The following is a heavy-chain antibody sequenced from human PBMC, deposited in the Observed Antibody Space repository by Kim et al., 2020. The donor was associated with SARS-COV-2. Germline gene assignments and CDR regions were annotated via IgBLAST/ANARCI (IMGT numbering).Heavy chain of an antibody. CDR1: GFTVSSNY. D-gene: IGHD6-19*01. CDR3: ARARFGPYSSGWVGYYYYGMDV. V-gene: IGHV3-66*01. J-gene: IGHJ6*02. CDR2: IYSGGST. Sequence: GGSLRLSCAASGFTVSSNYMSWVRQAPGKGLEWVSVIYSGGSTYYADSVKGRFTISRDNSKNTLYLQMNSLRAEDTAVYYCARARFGPYSSGWVGYYYYGMDVWGQGTTVTVSS.